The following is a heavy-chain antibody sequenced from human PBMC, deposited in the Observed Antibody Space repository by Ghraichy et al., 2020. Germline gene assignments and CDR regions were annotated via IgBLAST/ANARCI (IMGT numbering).Heavy chain of an antibody. CDR2: IYYSGST. D-gene: IGHD3-22*01. V-gene: IGHV4-59*01. CDR3: ARGPTYYYDSRTARYYYYGMDV. CDR1: GGSISSYY. J-gene: IGHJ6*02. Sequence: SQTLSLTCTVSGGSISSYYWSWIRQPPGKGLEWIGYIYYSGSTNYNPSLKSRVTISVDTSKNQFSLKLSSVTAADTAVYYCARGPTYYYDSRTARYYYYGMDVWGQGTTVTV.